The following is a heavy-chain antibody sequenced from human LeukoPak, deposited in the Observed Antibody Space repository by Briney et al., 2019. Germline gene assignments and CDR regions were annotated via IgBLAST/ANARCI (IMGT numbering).Heavy chain of an antibody. CDR2: ISSSGNTI. CDR1: GFTFSIYE. V-gene: IGHV3-48*03. CDR3: AKEGTPYAFDV. J-gene: IGHJ3*01. Sequence: GGSLRLSCAASGFTFSIYEMSWVRQAPGKGLEWVSYISSSGNTIYYADSAKGRFTISRDNAKNSLYLQMNSLRAEDAAVYYCAKEGTPYAFDVWGQGTMVTVSS. D-gene: IGHD3-10*01.